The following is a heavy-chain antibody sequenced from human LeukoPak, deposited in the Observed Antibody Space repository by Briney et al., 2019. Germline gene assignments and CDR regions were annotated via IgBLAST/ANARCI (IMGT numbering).Heavy chain of an antibody. D-gene: IGHD5-24*01. CDR1: GFTFSSYG. CDR3: AKLDGYNYGHFDY. CDR2: IRYDGSNK. J-gene: IGHJ4*02. Sequence: GGSLRLSCAASGFTFSSYGMHWVRQAPGKGLEWVAFIRYDGSNKYYADSVKGRFTISRGISKNTLYLQMNSLRAEDTAVYYCAKLDGYNYGHFDYWGQGTLATVSS. V-gene: IGHV3-30*02.